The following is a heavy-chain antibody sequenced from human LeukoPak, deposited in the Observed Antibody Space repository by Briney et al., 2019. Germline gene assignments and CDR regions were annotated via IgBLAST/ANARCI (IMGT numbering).Heavy chain of an antibody. D-gene: IGHD5-24*01. CDR3: ARDHGDGYNPGYRSFDY. J-gene: IGHJ4*02. CDR1: GGTFSSYA. V-gene: IGHV1-69*05. CDR2: IIPIFGTT. Sequence: EASVKVSCKASGGTFSSYAISRVRQAPGQGLEWMGGIIPIFGTTNYAQKFQGRVTITTDESTSTAYMELGSLRSEDTAVYYCARDHGDGYNPGYRSFDYWGQGTLVTVSS.